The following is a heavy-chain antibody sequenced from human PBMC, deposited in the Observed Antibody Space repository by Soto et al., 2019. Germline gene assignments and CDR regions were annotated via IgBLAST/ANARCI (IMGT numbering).Heavy chain of an antibody. CDR2: IYYSGST. D-gene: IGHD3-10*01. CDR3: AREARELTRSGFDY. J-gene: IGHJ4*02. V-gene: IGHV4-31*03. CDR1: GGSISSGGYY. Sequence: SETLSLTCTVSGGSISSGGYYWSWIRQHPGKGLEWIGYIYYSGSTYYNPSLKSRVTISVDTSKNQFSLKLSSVTAADTAVYYCAREARELTRSGFDYWGQGTLVTVSS.